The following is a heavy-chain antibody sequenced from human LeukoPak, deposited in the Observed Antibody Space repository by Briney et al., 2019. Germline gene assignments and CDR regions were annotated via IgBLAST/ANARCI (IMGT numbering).Heavy chain of an antibody. V-gene: IGHV3-74*01. J-gene: IGHJ3*02. D-gene: IGHD2-2*02. Sequence: GGSLRLSCAASGINFSSYWMRWVRQAPGKGLVWVSRINSDGSSTTYADSVKGRFTISRDNAKNTLYLQMNSLRAEDTAVYYCARGDCSSTNCYNYDAFDIWGQGTMVTVSS. CDR2: INSDGSST. CDR1: GINFSSYW. CDR3: ARGDCSSTNCYNYDAFDI.